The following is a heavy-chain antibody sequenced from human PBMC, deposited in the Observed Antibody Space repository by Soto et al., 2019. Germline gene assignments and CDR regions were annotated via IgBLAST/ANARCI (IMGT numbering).Heavy chain of an antibody. CDR2: INHSGST. V-gene: IGHV4-34*01. J-gene: IGHJ4*02. Sequence: QVQLQQWGAGRLKPSETLSLTCAVYGGTFSGYYLTWIRQPPGTGLEWLAEINHSGSTNYNPSLNSRVTISVDTSKNQFSLKLTSVTAADTAVYYCARDKITGLFDYWGQGPLVTVSS. D-gene: IGHD2-8*02. CDR1: GGTFSGYY. CDR3: ARDKITGLFDY.